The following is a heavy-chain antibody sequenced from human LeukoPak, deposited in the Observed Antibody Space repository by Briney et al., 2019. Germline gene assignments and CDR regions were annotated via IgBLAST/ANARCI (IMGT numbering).Heavy chain of an antibody. Sequence: PGGSLRLSCAASGFTFSSSAMSWVRQVPGKGLERVSGISASGGSTYYADSVKGRFTISRDNSKNTLNLQMNSLRAEDTAVYYCAKRRDGYIQDYWGQGTLVTVSS. CDR3: AKRRDGYIQDY. CDR1: GFTFSSSA. D-gene: IGHD5-24*01. CDR2: ISASGGST. V-gene: IGHV3-23*01. J-gene: IGHJ4*02.